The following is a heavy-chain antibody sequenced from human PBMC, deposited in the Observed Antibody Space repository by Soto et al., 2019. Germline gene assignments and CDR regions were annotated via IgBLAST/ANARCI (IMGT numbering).Heavy chain of an antibody. D-gene: IGHD3-22*01. Sequence: PGESLKISCKGSGYSFAGYWITWVRQKPGKGLEWMGRIDPSDSQTYYSPSFRGHVTISATKSITTVFLQWSSLRASDTAMYYCARQIYDSDTGPNFQYYFDSWGQGTPVTVSS. J-gene: IGHJ4*02. CDR2: IDPSDSQT. CDR1: GYSFAGYW. V-gene: IGHV5-10-1*01. CDR3: ARQIYDSDTGPNFQYYFDS.